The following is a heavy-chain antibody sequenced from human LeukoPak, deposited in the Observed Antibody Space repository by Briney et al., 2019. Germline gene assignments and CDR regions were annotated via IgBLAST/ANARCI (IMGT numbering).Heavy chain of an antibody. CDR2: IIPILGIA. CDR3: ARGAVAVGYYFAY. J-gene: IGHJ4*02. Sequence: SVKVSCKASGGTFSSYAISWVRQAPGQGLEWMGRIIPILGIANYAQKFQGRVTITADKSTSTAYMELSSLRSEDTAVYYCARGAVAVGYYFAYWGQGTLVTVSS. D-gene: IGHD6-19*01. CDR1: GGTFSSYA. V-gene: IGHV1-69*04.